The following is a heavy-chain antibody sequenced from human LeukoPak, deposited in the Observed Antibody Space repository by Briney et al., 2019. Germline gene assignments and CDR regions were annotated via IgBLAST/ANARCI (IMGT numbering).Heavy chain of an antibody. V-gene: IGHV4-39*07. D-gene: IGHD3-10*01. CDR1: GGSISSSSYY. CDR3: ARAGRYYGSGSYYNPLYMDV. J-gene: IGHJ6*03. Sequence: SETLSLTCTVSGGSISSSSYYWGWIRQPPGKGLEWIGSIYYSGSTYYNPSLKSRVTISVDTSKNQFSLKLSSVTAADTAVYYCARAGRYYGSGSYYNPLYMDVWGKGTTVTISS. CDR2: IYYSGST.